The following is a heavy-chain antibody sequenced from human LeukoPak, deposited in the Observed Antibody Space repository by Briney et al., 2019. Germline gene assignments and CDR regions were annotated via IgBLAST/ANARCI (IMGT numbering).Heavy chain of an antibody. J-gene: IGHJ4*02. D-gene: IGHD2-2*01. Sequence: ASMKVSCKASGYTFTSYAMHWVRQAPGQRLEWMGWINAGNGNTKYSQKFQGRVTITRDTSASTAYMELSSLRSEDTAVYYCARGSIVVVPAALEFDYWGQGTLVTVSS. CDR2: INAGNGNT. CDR3: ARGSIVVVPAALEFDY. V-gene: IGHV1-3*01. CDR1: GYTFTSYA.